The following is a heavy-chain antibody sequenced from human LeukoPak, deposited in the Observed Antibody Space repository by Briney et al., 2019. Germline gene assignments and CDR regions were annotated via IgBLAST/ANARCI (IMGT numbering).Heavy chain of an antibody. CDR3: AGPSSSGVGY. D-gene: IGHD3-10*01. CDR1: GFSISSYA. Sequence: GGSLRLSCATSGFSISSYAMSWVRQAPGKGLEWVAFIRFDGTNKYYADSVKGRLTISRDNSKNTLYLQMNSLRAEDTAVYYCAGPSSSGVGYWGQGTLVTVSS. CDR2: IRFDGTNK. J-gene: IGHJ4*02. V-gene: IGHV3-30*02.